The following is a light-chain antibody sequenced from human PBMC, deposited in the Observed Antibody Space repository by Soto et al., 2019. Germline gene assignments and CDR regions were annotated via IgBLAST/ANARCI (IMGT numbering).Light chain of an antibody. Sequence: QSVLTQPASVSGSPGQSITISCTGTSSDVGGYNHVSWYQHHPGKAPKLMIYEVSNRPSGVSNRFSGSKSGNTASLTISGLQADDEADYSCNSHTSSNTRVFGTGTKVTVL. V-gene: IGLV2-14*01. CDR2: EVS. CDR3: NSHTSSNTRV. J-gene: IGLJ1*01. CDR1: SSDVGGYNH.